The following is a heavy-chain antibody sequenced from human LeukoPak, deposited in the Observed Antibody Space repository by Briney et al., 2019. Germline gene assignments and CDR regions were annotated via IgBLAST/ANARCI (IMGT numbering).Heavy chain of an antibody. D-gene: IGHD3-16*01. V-gene: IGHV1-2*02. CDR1: GYTFTDYY. CDR2: IDPNSGGT. Sequence: ASVKVSCKASGYTFTDYYMHWVRQAPGQGLEWMGWIDPNSGGTNYAQKFQGRVTMTRDTSITTAYKELSSLRSDDTAVYYCARDGGFDYWGQGTLVTVSS. CDR3: ARDGGFDY. J-gene: IGHJ4*02.